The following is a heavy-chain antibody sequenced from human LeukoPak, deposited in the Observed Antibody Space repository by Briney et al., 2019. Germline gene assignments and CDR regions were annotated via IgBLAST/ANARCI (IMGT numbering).Heavy chain of an antibody. CDR1: GGSFSGYY. V-gene: IGHV4-34*01. D-gene: IGHD6-13*01. CDR2: IDHSGST. J-gene: IGHJ4*02. Sequence: SETLSLTCAVYGGSFSGYYWSWIRQPPGKGLEWIGEIDHSGSTNYNPSLKSRVTISVDTSKNQFSLKLSSVTAADTAVYYCARFSSSWLYFDYWGQGTLVTVSS. CDR3: ARFSSSWLYFDY.